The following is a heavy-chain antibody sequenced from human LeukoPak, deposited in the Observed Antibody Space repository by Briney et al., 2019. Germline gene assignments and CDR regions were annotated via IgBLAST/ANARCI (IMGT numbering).Heavy chain of an antibody. CDR2: IYYSGST. Sequence: SETLSLTCTVSGGSISSGGYYWGWIRQHPGKGLEWIGYIYYSGSTYYNPSLKSRVTISVDTSKNQFSLKLSSVTAADTAVYYCARGRYYDSILDYWGQGTLVTVSS. CDR1: GGSISSGGYY. D-gene: IGHD3-22*01. CDR3: ARGRYYDSILDY. J-gene: IGHJ4*02. V-gene: IGHV4-31*03.